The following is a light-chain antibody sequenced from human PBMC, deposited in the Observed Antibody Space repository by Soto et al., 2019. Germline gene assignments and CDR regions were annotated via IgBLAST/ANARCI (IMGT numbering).Light chain of an antibody. V-gene: IGKV3-11*01. CDR3: QQRSNWPPLT. Sequence: EIVLTQSPATLSLSPGERATLSCRASQSISSNLAWYQQKRGQAPRLLIYDASNRATGIPARFSGSGSGTDFTLTLSSLEPEDFAVYYCQQRSNWPPLTFGGGTKVEIK. CDR2: DAS. CDR1: QSISSN. J-gene: IGKJ4*01.